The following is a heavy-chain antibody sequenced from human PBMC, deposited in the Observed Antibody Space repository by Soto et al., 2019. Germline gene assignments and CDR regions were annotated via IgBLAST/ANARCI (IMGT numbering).Heavy chain of an antibody. V-gene: IGHV1-8*01. CDR1: GYTFTSYD. CDR3: ARKYTYDYDGFDQ. CDR2: MNPNTGNA. J-gene: IGHJ4*02. D-gene: IGHD3-16*01. Sequence: QVRLVQSGAEVKKPGASVKVSCKASGYTFTSYDINWVRLVTGQGLEWMGWMNPNTGNAGYAQKFQGRVTMTRSTSIRAAYMELSSLGSEDTAVYYCARKYTYDYDGFDQWGQGTPVTVSS.